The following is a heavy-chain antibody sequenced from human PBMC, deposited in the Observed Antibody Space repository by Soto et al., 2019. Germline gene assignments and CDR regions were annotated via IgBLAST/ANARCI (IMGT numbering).Heavy chain of an antibody. CDR1: GFTFSSYG. D-gene: IGHD6-13*01. Sequence: QVQLVESGGGVVQPGRSLRLSCAASGFTFSSYGMHWVRQAPGKGLEWVAVIWYDGSNKYYADSVKGRFTISRDNSKNTLYLQMNSLRAKDTAVYYCARGHTIAAAGSFYPWGQGTLVTVSS. J-gene: IGHJ5*02. V-gene: IGHV3-33*01. CDR2: IWYDGSNK. CDR3: ARGHTIAAAGSFYP.